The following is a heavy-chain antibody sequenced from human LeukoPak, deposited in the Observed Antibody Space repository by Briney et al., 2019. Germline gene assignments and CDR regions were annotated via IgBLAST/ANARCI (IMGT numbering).Heavy chain of an antibody. Sequence: GGSLRLSCAASKFAFSSYAMNWARQAPGKGLEWVASINHNGNVNYYVDSVKGRFTISRDNAKNSLYLQMSNLRAEDTAVYFCARGGGLDVWGQGATVTVSS. D-gene: IGHD3-16*01. CDR1: KFAFSSYA. CDR3: ARGGGLDV. CDR2: INHNGNVN. V-gene: IGHV3-7*03. J-gene: IGHJ6*02.